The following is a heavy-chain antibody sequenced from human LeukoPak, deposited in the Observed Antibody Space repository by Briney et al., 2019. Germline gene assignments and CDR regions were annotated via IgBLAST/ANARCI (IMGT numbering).Heavy chain of an antibody. J-gene: IGHJ4*01. Sequence: GGSLRLSCAASGFTFSNYAISWVRQAPGKGLEWVSAVSGSGGSTYYADSVKGRFTIFRDNSKNTLYLQMNSLRAEDTAVYYCAKGQLKFDYWGQGTLVTVSS. CDR2: VSGSGGST. D-gene: IGHD1-1*01. CDR3: AKGQLKFDY. CDR1: GFTFSNYA. V-gene: IGHV3-23*01.